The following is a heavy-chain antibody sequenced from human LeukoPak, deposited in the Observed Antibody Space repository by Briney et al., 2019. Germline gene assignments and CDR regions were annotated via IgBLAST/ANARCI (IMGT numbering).Heavy chain of an antibody. CDR2: INAGNGNT. V-gene: IGHV1-3*01. J-gene: IGHJ4*02. Sequence: ASVKVSCKASGYTFTIYAMHWVRQAPGQRLEWMGWINAGNGNTKYSQKFQGRVTITRDTSASTAYMELSSLRSEDTAVYYCARGSSGWYPPGDYWGQGTLVTVSS. CDR3: ARGSSGWYPPGDY. CDR1: GYTFTIYA. D-gene: IGHD6-19*01.